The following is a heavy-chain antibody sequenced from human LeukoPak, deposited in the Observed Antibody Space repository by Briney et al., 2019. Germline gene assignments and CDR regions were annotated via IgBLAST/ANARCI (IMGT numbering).Heavy chain of an antibody. CDR2: IYHSGST. D-gene: IGHD3-10*01. Sequence: SGTLSLTCAVSGGSISSSNWWSWVRQPPGKGLEWIGEIYHSGSTNYNPSLKSRVTISVDTSKNQFSLKLSSVTAADTAVYYCASYGSGSSDYFDYWGQGTLVTVSS. V-gene: IGHV4-4*02. CDR1: GGSISSSNW. J-gene: IGHJ4*02. CDR3: ASYGSGSSDYFDY.